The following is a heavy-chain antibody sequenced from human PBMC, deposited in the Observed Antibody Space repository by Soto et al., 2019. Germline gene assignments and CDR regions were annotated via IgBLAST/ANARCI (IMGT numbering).Heavy chain of an antibody. CDR2: ISYDGSNK. V-gene: IGHV3-30*18. Sequence: QVQLVESGGGVVQPGRSLRLSCAASGFTFSRYGMHWVRQAPGKGLEWVAVISYDGSNKYYADSVKGRFTISRDNSKNTLYLQMNSLRAEDTAVYYCAKGDYVWGSYPPPDYWGQGTLVTVSS. CDR1: GFTFSRYG. CDR3: AKGDYVWGSYPPPDY. J-gene: IGHJ4*02. D-gene: IGHD3-16*02.